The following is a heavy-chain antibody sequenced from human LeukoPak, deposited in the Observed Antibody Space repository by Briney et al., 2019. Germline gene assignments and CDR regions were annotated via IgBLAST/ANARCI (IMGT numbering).Heavy chain of an antibody. CDR2: IYPSDSDT. D-gene: IGHD1-26*01. J-gene: IGHJ6*02. Sequence: GESLKISCKGSGYLFSTNWIGWVRPMPGKGLEWMGIIYPSDSDTRYNPSFQGQVIISADKSISTAYLQWSSLKASDTAMYYCARGGRSSYGMDVWGQGTTVTVSS. V-gene: IGHV5-51*01. CDR3: ARGGRSSYGMDV. CDR1: GYLFSTNW.